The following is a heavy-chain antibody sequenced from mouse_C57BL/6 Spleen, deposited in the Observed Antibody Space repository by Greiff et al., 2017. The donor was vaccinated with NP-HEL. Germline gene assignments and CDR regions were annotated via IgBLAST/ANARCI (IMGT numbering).Heavy chain of an antibody. Sequence: EVMLVESGGGLVQPKGSLKLSCAASGFTFNTYAMHWVRQAPGKGLEWVARIRSKSSNYATYYADSVKDRFTISRDDSQSMLYLQMNNLKTEDTAMYYLVRDGDYDYDYAMDYWGQGTSVTVSS. CDR3: VRDGDYDYDYAMDY. CDR1: GFTFNTYA. D-gene: IGHD2-4*01. CDR2: IRSKSSNYAT. J-gene: IGHJ4*01. V-gene: IGHV10-3*01.